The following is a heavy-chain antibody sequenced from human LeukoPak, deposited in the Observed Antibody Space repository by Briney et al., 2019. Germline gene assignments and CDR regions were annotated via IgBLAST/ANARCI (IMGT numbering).Heavy chain of an antibody. CDR2: IYPGDSRI. J-gene: IGHJ5*02. V-gene: IGHV5-51*01. Sequence: GESLQISCQGFGYSFTSYWIGWVRQMPGKGMEWMGVIYPGDSRIRYNPSFQGQVTISVDKAISTAYLQWVSLKASDTAMYYCACRDLTSTWSFPWGQGTLVTVSS. CDR1: GYSFTSYW. D-gene: IGHD6-13*01. CDR3: ACRDLTSTWSFP.